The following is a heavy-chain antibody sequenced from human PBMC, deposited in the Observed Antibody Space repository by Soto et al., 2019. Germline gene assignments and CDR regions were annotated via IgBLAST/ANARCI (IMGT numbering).Heavy chain of an antibody. CDR1: GYTFSDHY. D-gene: IGHD4-17*01. CDR3: ARATTVTDY. Sequence: EVQLVESGGGLVQPGGSLRLSCAASGYTFSDHYMDWVRQAPGKGLEWVGRTRNKANSHTTEYAASVKGRFTISRDDSKNSLYLQMNSLKLEDTAVYYCARATTVTDYWGQGALVTVSS. CDR2: TRNKANSHTT. J-gene: IGHJ4*02. V-gene: IGHV3-72*01.